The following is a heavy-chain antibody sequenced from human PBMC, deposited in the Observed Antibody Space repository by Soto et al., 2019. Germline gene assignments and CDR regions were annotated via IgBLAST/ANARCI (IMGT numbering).Heavy chain of an antibody. J-gene: IGHJ4*02. D-gene: IGHD2-8*02. V-gene: IGHV2-5*02. CDR3: ANRLLNTFLGCVTTTSIDFDY. CDR1: GFSLTTSGVG. Sequence: QITLKESGPALVKPTQTLTLTCTFSGFSLTTSGVGVGWIRQPPGKAPEWLALIYWDDDQRYKSSLETRITITKETFKNQVVLKMTNMDPVDTATYYCANRLLNTFLGCVTTTSIDFDYWGQGIPVSVS. CDR2: IYWDDDQ.